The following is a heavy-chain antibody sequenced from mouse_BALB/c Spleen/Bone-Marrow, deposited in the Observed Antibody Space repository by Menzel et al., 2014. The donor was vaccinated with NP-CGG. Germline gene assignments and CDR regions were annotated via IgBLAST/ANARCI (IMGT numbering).Heavy chain of an antibody. CDR3: AREGRGYYGSSGAAMDY. J-gene: IGHJ4*01. CDR2: IWAGGST. D-gene: IGHD1-1*01. CDR1: GFSLTSYG. V-gene: IGHV2-9*02. Sequence: VQLQQSGPGLVAPSQSLSITCTVSGFSLTSYGVHWVRQPPGKGLEWLGVIWAGGSTNYNSALMSRLSINKDNSKSQVFLKMNSLQTDDTAMYYCAREGRGYYGSSGAAMDYWGQGTTVTVPS.